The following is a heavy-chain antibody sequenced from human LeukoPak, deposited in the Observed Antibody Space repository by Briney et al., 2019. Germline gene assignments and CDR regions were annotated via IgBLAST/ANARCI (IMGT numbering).Heavy chain of an antibody. Sequence: PGGSLRLSCAASGFTFSSYSMNWVRQAPGKGLEWVSYISSSSSTIYYADSVKGRLTISRDNAKNSLYLQMNSLRAEDTAVYYCARDPDSSSWYVDYWGQGTLVTVSS. J-gene: IGHJ4*02. CDR2: ISSSSSTI. CDR1: GFTFSSYS. CDR3: ARDPDSSSWYVDY. V-gene: IGHV3-48*01. D-gene: IGHD6-13*01.